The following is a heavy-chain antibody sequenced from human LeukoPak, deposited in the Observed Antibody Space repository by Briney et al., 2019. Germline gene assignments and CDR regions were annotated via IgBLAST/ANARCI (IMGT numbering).Heavy chain of an antibody. CDR1: GGSISSSSYY. CDR2: IYYSGST. J-gene: IGHJ5*02. Sequence: SETLSLTCTVSGGSISSSSYYWGWIRQPLGKGLEWIGSIYYSGSTYYNPSLKSRVTISVDTSKNQFSLKLSSVTAADTAVYYCARHGSGMGGFDPWGQGTLVTVSS. D-gene: IGHD3-10*01. CDR3: ARHGSGMGGFDP. V-gene: IGHV4-39*01.